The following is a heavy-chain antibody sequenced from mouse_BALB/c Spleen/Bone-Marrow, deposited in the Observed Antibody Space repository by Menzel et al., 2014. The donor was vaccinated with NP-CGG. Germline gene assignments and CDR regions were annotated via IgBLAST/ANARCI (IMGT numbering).Heavy chain of an antibody. CDR3: TRRRSLDY. V-gene: IGHV1-63*01. Sequence: LVESGTELVRPGTSVKISCKASGYAFTNYWLGWVKQRPGHGLEWIGDIYPGSGNTYYNEKFKGKVTLTADKSTSTAYMQRSGLTSEDSAVYFCTRRRSLDYWGQGTTLTVSS. CDR1: GYAFTNYW. CDR2: IYPGSGNT. J-gene: IGHJ2*01.